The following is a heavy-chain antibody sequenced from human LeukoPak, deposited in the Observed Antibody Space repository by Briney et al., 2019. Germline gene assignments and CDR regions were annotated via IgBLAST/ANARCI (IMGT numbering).Heavy chain of an antibody. J-gene: IGHJ4*02. D-gene: IGHD3-22*01. Sequence: SQTLSLTCTVSGGSISSGDYYWSWIRQPPGKGLEWIGYIYYSGSTYYNPSLKSRVTISVATSKNQFSLKLSSVTAADTAVYYCARAPTEYYYDSSGYSHEYWGQGTLVTVSS. CDR1: GGSISSGDYY. CDR3: ARAPTEYYYDSSGYSHEY. V-gene: IGHV4-30-4*01. CDR2: IYYSGST.